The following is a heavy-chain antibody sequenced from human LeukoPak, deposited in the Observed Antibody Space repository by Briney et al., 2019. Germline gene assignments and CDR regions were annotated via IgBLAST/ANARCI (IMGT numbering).Heavy chain of an antibody. D-gene: IGHD4-17*01. Sequence: GGSRRLSCAASGFTFSSYSMNWVRQAPGKGLEWVSYISSSSSTIYYADSVKGRFTISRDNAKNSLYLQMNSLRDEDTAVYYCARDPTEMTTVTIDYWGQGTLVTVSS. CDR3: ARDPTEMTTVTIDY. CDR2: ISSSSSTI. V-gene: IGHV3-48*02. J-gene: IGHJ4*02. CDR1: GFTFSSYS.